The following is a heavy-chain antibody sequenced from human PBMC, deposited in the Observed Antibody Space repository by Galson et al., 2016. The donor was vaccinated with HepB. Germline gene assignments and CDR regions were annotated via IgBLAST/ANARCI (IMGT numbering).Heavy chain of an antibody. J-gene: IGHJ4*02. CDR3: SRDPRSLDF. CDR1: GFTFSDYY. Sequence: SLRLSCAASGFTFSDYYMTWIRQAPGKGLECIAYINGGASITSYADSVKGRFTISRDNAERSPFLQMNSLRAEDTAVYYCSRDPRSLDFWGPGTLVTASS. CDR2: INGGASIT. V-gene: IGHV3-11*01.